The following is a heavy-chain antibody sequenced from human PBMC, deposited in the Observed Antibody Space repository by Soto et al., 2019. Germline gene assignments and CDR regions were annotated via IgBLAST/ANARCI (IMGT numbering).Heavy chain of an antibody. CDR2: MNPNSGNT. CDR1: GYTFTSYD. Sequence: ASVKVSYKASGYTFTSYDINWVRQATGQGLEWMGWMNPNSGNTGYAQKFQGRVTMTRNTSISTVYMELSSLRSEDTAVYYCARVKKYCRGGSCYFENFAYWGKGTRVTVPS. CDR3: ARVKKYCRGGSCYFENFAY. D-gene: IGHD2-15*01. V-gene: IGHV1-8*01. J-gene: IGHJ4*02.